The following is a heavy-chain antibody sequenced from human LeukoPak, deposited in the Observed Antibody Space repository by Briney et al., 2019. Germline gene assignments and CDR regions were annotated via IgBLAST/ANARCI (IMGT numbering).Heavy chain of an antibody. CDR3: ARVAIYSSSWYVRY. D-gene: IGHD6-13*01. V-gene: IGHV3-7*04. Sequence: GGSLRLSCAASGFTFSSYWMSWVRQAPGKGLEWVANIKQDGSEKYYVDSVKGRFTISRDNAKNSLYLQRNSLRAEDTAMYYCARVAIYSSSWYVRYWGQGTLVTASS. J-gene: IGHJ4*02. CDR1: GFTFSSYW. CDR2: IKQDGSEK.